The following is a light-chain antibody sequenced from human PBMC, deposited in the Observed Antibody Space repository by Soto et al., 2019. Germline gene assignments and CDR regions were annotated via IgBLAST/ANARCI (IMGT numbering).Light chain of an antibody. CDR3: SSYTSTSTVV. CDR2: DVT. Sequence: QLVLTQPASVSGSPGQSITISCTGTSSDVGGYSYVSWYQQHPGKAPKLMIYDVTNRPSGVSNRFSGSKSGNTASLTISGLQAEDEADYYCSSYTSTSTVVFGGGTKLTVL. V-gene: IGLV2-14*01. J-gene: IGLJ2*01. CDR1: SSDVGGYSY.